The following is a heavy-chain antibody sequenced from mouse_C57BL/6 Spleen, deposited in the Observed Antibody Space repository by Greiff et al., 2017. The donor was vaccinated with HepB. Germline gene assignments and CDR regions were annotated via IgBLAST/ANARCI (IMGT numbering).Heavy chain of an antibody. CDR1: GYTFTGYW. CDR3: AKGGAAQATWAMDY. D-gene: IGHD3-2*02. Sequence: QVQLQQSGAELMKPGASVKLSCKATGYTFTGYWIEWVKQRPGHGLEWIGEILPGSGSTNYKEKFKGKATFTADTSSNTAYMQLSSLTTEDSAIYYCAKGGAAQATWAMDYWGQGTSVTVSS. V-gene: IGHV1-9*01. CDR2: ILPGSGST. J-gene: IGHJ4*01.